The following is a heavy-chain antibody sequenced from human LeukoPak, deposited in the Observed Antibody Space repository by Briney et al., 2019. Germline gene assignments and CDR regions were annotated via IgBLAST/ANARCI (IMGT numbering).Heavy chain of an antibody. CDR2: ISSSSYI. D-gene: IGHD3-10*01. J-gene: IGHJ6*02. Sequence: GGSLRLSCAASGFTFSSYSMNWVRQAPGKGLEWVSSISSSSYIYYADSVRGRFTISRDNAKNSLYLQMNSLRAEDTAVYYCAREITTVYYGMDVWGQGTTVTVSS. V-gene: IGHV3-21*01. CDR3: AREITTVYYGMDV. CDR1: GFTFSSYS.